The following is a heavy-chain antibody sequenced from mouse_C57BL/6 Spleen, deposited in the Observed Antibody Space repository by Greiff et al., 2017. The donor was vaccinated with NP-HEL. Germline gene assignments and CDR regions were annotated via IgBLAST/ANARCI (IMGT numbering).Heavy chain of an antibody. CDR1: GYTFTSYW. CDR2: IDPSDSYT. D-gene: IGHD1-1*01. Sequence: QVQLQQPGAELVRPGTSVKLSCKASGYTFTSYWMHWVKQRPGQGLEWIGVIDPSDSYTNYNQQFKGKATLTVDTSSSTAYMQLSSLTSEDSAVYYCARAFITTVVPHAMDYWGQGTSVTVSS. V-gene: IGHV1-59*01. CDR3: ARAFITTVVPHAMDY. J-gene: IGHJ4*01.